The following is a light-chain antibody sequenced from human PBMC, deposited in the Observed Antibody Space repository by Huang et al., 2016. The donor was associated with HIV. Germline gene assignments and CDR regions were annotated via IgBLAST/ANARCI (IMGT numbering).Light chain of an antibody. CDR3: QQLNSYPFT. V-gene: IGKV1-9*01. J-gene: IGKJ3*01. CDR2: AAS. CDR1: QGISSY. Sequence: IQLTQSPSSLSATVGDRVTITCRASQGISSYLACYQQKPGKAPKLLIYAASTLQSGVPSRFSGSGSGTDFTLTISSLQPEDFATYYCQQLNSYPFTVGPGTKVDIK.